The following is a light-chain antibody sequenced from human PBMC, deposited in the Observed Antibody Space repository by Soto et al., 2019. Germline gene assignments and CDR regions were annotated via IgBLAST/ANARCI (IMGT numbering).Light chain of an antibody. CDR3: QSYDRSLQWV. Sequence: QSVLTQPPSVSGAPGQRVTISCTGSSSNIGAGYDVQWYQQLPGTAPKLLIYGNNNRPSGVPDRFSGSKSGTSASLAITGLQAEDEADYYCQSYDRSLQWVFGGGTKL. V-gene: IGLV1-40*01. CDR2: GNN. J-gene: IGLJ3*02. CDR1: SSNIGAGYD.